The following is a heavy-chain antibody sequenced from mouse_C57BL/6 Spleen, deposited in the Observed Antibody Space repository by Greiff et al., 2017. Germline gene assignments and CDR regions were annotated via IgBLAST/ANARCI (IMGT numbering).Heavy chain of an antibody. CDR1: GYAFSSSW. D-gene: IGHD4-1*01. CDR2: IYPGDGDT. Sequence: QVQLQQSGPELVKPGASVKISCKASGYAFSSSWMNWVKQRPGKGLEWIGRIYPGDGDTNYNGKFKGKATLTADKSSSTAYMQLSRLTSEDSAVYFCARSAGTYFDYWGQGTTLTVSS. V-gene: IGHV1-82*01. CDR3: ARSAGTYFDY. J-gene: IGHJ2*01.